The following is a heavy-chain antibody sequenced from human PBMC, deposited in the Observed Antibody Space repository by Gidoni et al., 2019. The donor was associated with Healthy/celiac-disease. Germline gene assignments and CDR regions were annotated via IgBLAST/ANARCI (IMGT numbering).Heavy chain of an antibody. D-gene: IGHD3-3*01. CDR1: GGSISSYY. Sequence: QVQLQESGTGLVKPSETLSLTCTVSGGSISSYYWSWIRQPPGQGLEWIGYIYYSGSTNYNPSLKSRVTISVDTSKHQFSLKLSSVTAADTAVYYCARSYDFWSSYYMDVWGKGTTVTVSS. J-gene: IGHJ6*03. CDR3: ARSYDFWSSYYMDV. V-gene: IGHV4-59*01. CDR2: IYYSGST.